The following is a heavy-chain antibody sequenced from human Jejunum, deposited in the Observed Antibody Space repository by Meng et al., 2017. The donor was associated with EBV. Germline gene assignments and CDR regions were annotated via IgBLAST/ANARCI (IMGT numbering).Heavy chain of an antibody. Sequence: VGLVGSGVGLVQPGGSLGLSCSAPGFTFSTSWMHWVCQGPGKGLVWVSRTNEDGRITNYADSVKGRFTISRDNTKNTLYLQMNSLRAEDTAVYFCSRDLAGSDDDWGQGTLVTVSS. CDR2: TNEDGRIT. D-gene: IGHD6-25*01. J-gene: IGHJ4*02. CDR3: SRDLAGSDDD. CDR1: GFTFSTSW. V-gene: IGHV3-74*01.